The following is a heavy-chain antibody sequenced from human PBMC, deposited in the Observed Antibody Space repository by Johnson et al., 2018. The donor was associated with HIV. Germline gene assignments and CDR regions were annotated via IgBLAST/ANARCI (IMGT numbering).Heavy chain of an antibody. CDR2: ISSNGGST. V-gene: IGHV3-64*01. D-gene: IGHD2-15*01. J-gene: IGHJ3*02. Sequence: VQLVESGGGLVQPGGSLILSCAASGFTFSSYAMHWVRQAPGKGLEYVSAISSNGGSTYYANSVKGRFTISRDNSKNTLYLQMGSLRAEDMAVYYCARALGYCSGGSCPLDAFDIWGQGTMVTVSS. CDR1: GFTFSSYA. CDR3: ARALGYCSGGSCPLDAFDI.